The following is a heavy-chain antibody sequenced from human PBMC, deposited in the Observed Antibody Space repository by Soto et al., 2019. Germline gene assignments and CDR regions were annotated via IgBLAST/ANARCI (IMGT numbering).Heavy chain of an antibody. V-gene: IGHV3-53*01. CDR2: IYSGGST. J-gene: IGHJ6*02. Sequence: PGGSLRLSCAASGFTVSSNYMSWVRQAPGKGLEWVSVIYSGGSTYYADSVKGRFTISRDNPKNTLNLQMNSPRAENPAVYYCGRDGGSITIFGAYFYSGMDVWGQGTMVTVSS. D-gene: IGHD3-3*01. CDR3: GRDGGSITIFGAYFYSGMDV. CDR1: GFTVSSNY.